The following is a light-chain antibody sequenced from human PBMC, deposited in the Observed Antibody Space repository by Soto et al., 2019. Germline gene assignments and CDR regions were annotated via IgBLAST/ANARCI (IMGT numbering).Light chain of an antibody. CDR3: QQYNIWPPIT. CDR2: GAY. J-gene: IGKJ5*01. Sequence: EIVLTQSPGTLSLSPGERATLSCRASQSVSSNFAWFQQKPGQAPRLLIYGAYTRAAGVPARFSGSGSGTEFTLTITSLQSEDIALYYCQQYNIWPPITFGQGTRLEIK. CDR1: QSVSSN. V-gene: IGKV3-15*01.